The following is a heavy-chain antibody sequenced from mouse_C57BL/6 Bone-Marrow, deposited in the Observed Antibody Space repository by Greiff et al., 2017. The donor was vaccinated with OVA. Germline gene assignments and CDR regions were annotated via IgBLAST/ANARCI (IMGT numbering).Heavy chain of an antibody. CDR1: GYSITSGYY. CDR3: ATEADGYYVEYFDY. V-gene: IGHV3-6*01. D-gene: IGHD2-3*01. J-gene: IGHJ2*01. Sequence: EVQRVESGPGLVKPSQSLSLTCSVTGYSITSGYYWNWIRQFPGNKLEWMGYISYDGSNNYNPSLKNRISITRDTSTNQFFLKLNSVTTEDTATYYCATEADGYYVEYFDYWGQGTTLTVSS. CDR2: ISYDGSN.